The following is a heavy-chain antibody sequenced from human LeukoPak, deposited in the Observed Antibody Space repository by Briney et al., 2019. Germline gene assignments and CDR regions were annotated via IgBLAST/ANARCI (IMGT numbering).Heavy chain of an antibody. CDR3: ARALGYCSSTNCYLAFDY. J-gene: IGHJ4*02. Sequence: GESLKISCKGSGYSFTSYWIAWVRQMPGKGLEWMGIIHPGDSDTRYSPSFQGQVTISVDKSISTAYLQWSSLKASGTAMYYCARALGYCSSTNCYLAFDYWGQGTLVTVSS. D-gene: IGHD2-2*01. CDR1: GYSFTSYW. CDR2: IHPGDSDT. V-gene: IGHV5-51*01.